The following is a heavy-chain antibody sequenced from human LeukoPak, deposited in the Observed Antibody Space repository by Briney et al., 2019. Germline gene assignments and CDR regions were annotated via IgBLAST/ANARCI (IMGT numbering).Heavy chain of an antibody. J-gene: IGHJ4*02. Sequence: PGGSLRLSCAASGFTFSSYSMNWVRQAPGKGLEWVGRIKSKTDGGTTDYAAPVKGRFTISRDDSKNTLYLQMNSLKTEDTAVYYCTTDQPYYYDSSGYPGGFDYWGQGTLVTVSS. CDR3: TTDQPYYYDSSGYPGGFDY. D-gene: IGHD3-22*01. CDR1: GFTFSSYS. V-gene: IGHV3-15*01. CDR2: IKSKTDGGTT.